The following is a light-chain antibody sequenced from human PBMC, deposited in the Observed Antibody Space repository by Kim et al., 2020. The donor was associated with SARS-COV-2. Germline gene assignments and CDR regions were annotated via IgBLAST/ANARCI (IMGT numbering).Light chain of an antibody. CDR3: SSYAGTNNLGV. J-gene: IGLJ1*01. CDR1: SRDVGGYKF. Sequence: QSALTQPPSASGSPGQSVTISCTGTSRDVGGYKFVSWYQQHPGKAPKLMIYEVSKRPSGVPDRFSGSKSGNTASLTVSGLQAEDEADYYCSSYAGTNNLGVFGTGTKVTVL. V-gene: IGLV2-8*01. CDR2: EVS.